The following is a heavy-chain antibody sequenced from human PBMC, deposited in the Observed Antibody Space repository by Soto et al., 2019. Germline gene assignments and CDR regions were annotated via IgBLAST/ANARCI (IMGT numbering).Heavy chain of an antibody. CDR3: AGGTTWVSGYNWFDP. CDR2: IGTAGDT. V-gene: IGHV3-13*01. Sequence: GGSLRLSCAASGFTFSSYDMHWVRQATGKGLEWVSAIGTAGDTYYPGSVKGRFTISRENAKNSLYLQMNSLRAGDTAVYYCAGGTTWVSGYNWFDPWGQGTLVTVS. J-gene: IGHJ5*02. D-gene: IGHD1-1*01. CDR1: GFTFSSYD.